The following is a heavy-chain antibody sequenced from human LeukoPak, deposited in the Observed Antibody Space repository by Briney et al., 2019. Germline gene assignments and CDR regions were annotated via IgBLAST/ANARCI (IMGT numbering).Heavy chain of an antibody. V-gene: IGHV3-23*01. CDR1: GFTFSNHA. D-gene: IGHD6-6*01. Sequence: GGSLRLSCAASGFTFSNHAMNWVRQAPGKGLEWVSVISGSGTSTDYADSVKGRFTISRDTSKNTLYLQMNSLRAEDTALYYCAKDLHVSHYSSSSRGFDYWGQGTLVTVSS. CDR2: ISGSGTST. J-gene: IGHJ4*02. CDR3: AKDLHVSHYSSSSRGFDY.